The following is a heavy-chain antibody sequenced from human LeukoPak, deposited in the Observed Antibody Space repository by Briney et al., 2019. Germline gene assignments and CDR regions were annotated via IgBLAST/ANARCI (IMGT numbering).Heavy chain of an antibody. J-gene: IGHJ6*02. V-gene: IGHV1-2*04. CDR1: GYTFTGYY. Sequence: SVKVSCKASGYTFTGYYMHWVRQAPGQGLEWMGWINPNSGGTNYAQKFQGWVTMTRDTSISTAYMELSRLRSNDTAVYYCARQYYDFWSGYYDHLYYYYGMDVWGQGTTVTVSS. CDR2: INPNSGGT. D-gene: IGHD3-3*01. CDR3: ARQYYDFWSGYYDHLYYYYGMDV.